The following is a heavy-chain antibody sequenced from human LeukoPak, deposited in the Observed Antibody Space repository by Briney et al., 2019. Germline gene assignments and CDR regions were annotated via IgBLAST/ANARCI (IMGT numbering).Heavy chain of an antibody. V-gene: IGHV3-21*01. Sequence: GGSLRLSCAASGFTFSSYTMNWVRQAPGKGLEWVSSISSSSSYMYYADSVKGRFTISRDNAKNSLYLQMNSLRAEDTAVYYCAREMLAAVAAQSWGQGTLVTVSS. J-gene: IGHJ5*02. D-gene: IGHD6-19*01. CDR3: AREMLAAVAAQS. CDR1: GFTFSSYT. CDR2: ISSSSSYM.